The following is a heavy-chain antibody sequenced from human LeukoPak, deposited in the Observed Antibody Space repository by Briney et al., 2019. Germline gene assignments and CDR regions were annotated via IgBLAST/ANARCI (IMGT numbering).Heavy chain of an antibody. CDR3: ARDSAVAKDDWFDP. V-gene: IGHV1-46*01. D-gene: IGHD6-19*01. J-gene: IGHJ5*02. CDR1: GGTFSGYA. Sequence: ASVKVSCKASGGTFSGYAISWVRQAPGQGLEWMGIINPSGGSTSYAQKFQGRVTMTRDTSTSTVYMELSSLRSEDTAVYYCARDSAVAKDDWFDPWGQGTLVTVSS. CDR2: INPSGGST.